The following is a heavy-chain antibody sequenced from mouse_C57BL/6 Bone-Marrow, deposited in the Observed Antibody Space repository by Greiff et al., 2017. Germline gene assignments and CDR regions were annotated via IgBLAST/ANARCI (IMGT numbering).Heavy chain of an antibody. CDR1: GFSLTSYG. CDR2: IWRGGST. CDR3: AKEGKLGRYYFDY. V-gene: IGHV2-5*01. D-gene: IGHD4-1*01. Sequence: QVQLQQSGPGLVQPSQSLSITCTVSGFSLTSYGVHWVRQSPGKGLEWLGVIWRGGSTDYNAAFMSRLSLTNDTSKSQVFFKMNSLQADDTAIYYCAKEGKLGRYYFDYWGQGTTLTVSS. J-gene: IGHJ2*01.